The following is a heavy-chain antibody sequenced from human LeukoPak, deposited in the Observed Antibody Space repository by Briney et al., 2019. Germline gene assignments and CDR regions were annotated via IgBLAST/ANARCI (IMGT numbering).Heavy chain of an antibody. J-gene: IGHJ4*02. CDR3: ARGGDGHNHPFDY. CDR1: GGSFSGHY. CDR2: IGHSGST. V-gene: IGHV4-34*01. Sequence: PSETLSLTCAVYGGSFSGHYWSWIRHVPGKGLEWIGEIGHSGSTNYNPSPKSRVDISLDRSTTQFSLKVRSVTDTDTGVYFCARGGDGHNHPFDYWGQGTQVTVSS. D-gene: IGHD5-24*01.